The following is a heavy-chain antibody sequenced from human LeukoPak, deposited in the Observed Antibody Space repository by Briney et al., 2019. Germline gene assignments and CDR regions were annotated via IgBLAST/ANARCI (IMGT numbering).Heavy chain of an antibody. CDR3: ARGQMIVVVISDY. V-gene: IGHV4-34*01. CDR1: GGSFSGYY. D-gene: IGHD3-22*01. Sequence: SETLSLTCAVYGGSFSGYYWSWIRQPPGKGLEWIGEINHSGSTNYNPSLKSRATISVDTSQNQLSLKLSSVTAADTAVYYCARGQMIVVVISDYWGQGTLVTVSS. CDR2: INHSGST. J-gene: IGHJ4*02.